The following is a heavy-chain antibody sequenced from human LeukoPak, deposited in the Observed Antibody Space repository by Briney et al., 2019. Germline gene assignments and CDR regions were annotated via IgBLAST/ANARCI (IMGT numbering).Heavy chain of an antibody. V-gene: IGHV3-74*01. CDR1: GFTFSGYW. CDR2: IKSDESRT. J-gene: IGHJ3*02. Sequence: GGSLRLSCAASGFTFSGYWMHWVRQAPGKGLVWVSRIKSDESRTNYADSVKGRFTISRDNAKNTLFLQMNSLRAEDTAVYYCARGGSPPEALGDAFDIWGQGTMVTVSS. D-gene: IGHD1-26*01. CDR3: ARGGSPPEALGDAFDI.